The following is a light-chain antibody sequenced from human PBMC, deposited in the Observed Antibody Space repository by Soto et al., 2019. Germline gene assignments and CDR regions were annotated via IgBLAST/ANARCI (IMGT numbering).Light chain of an antibody. Sequence: QSVLTQPRSVSGSPGQSVTISCTGTSSDVGGYNYVSWYQHHPGKAPKLMIYDVSKRPSGVSDRFSGSKSGNTASLTISGRQAEDEGDYFCCSFAGSYVVFGGGTQLTVL. CDR3: CSFAGSYVV. J-gene: IGLJ2*01. CDR1: SSDVGGYNY. CDR2: DVS. V-gene: IGLV2-11*01.